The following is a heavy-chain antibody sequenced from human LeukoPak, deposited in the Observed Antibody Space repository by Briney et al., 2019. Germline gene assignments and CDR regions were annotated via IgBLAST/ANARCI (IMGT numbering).Heavy chain of an antibody. CDR3: AYGSGRSYFDY. V-gene: IGHV4-38-2*01. J-gene: IGHJ4*02. CDR1: GYSISSGYY. CDR2: IYHSGST. D-gene: IGHD3-10*01. Sequence: SETLSLTCAVSGYSISSGYYWGWIRQAPGKGLEWIGSIYHSGSTYYNPSLKSRVTISVDTSKNQFSPKLSSVTAADTAVYYCAYGSGRSYFDYWGQGTLVTVSS.